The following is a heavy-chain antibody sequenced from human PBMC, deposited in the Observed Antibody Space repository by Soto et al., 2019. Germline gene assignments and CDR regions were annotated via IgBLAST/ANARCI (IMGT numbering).Heavy chain of an antibody. CDR2: TRNKANSYTT. J-gene: IGHJ3*02. CDR1: GFTFSDHY. D-gene: IGHD5-12*01. Sequence: GGSLRLSCAASGFTFSDHYMDWVRQAPGKGLEWVGRTRNKANSYTTEYAASVKGRFTISRDDSKNSLYLQMNSLKTEDTAVYYCARDGAGGGYDDAFDIWGQGTMVTVSS. V-gene: IGHV3-72*01. CDR3: ARDGAGGGYDDAFDI.